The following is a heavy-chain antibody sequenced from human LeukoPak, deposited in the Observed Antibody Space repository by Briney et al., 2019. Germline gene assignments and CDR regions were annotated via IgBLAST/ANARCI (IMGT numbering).Heavy chain of an antibody. CDR2: INPSGGST. Sequence: ASVKVSCKASGYTFTGYYMHWVRQAPGRGLEWMGIINPSGGSTSYAQKFQGRVTMTRDTSTSTVYMELSSLRSEDTAVYYCATPTLDYYDSSGYYEVFSAFDIWGQGTMVTVSS. CDR1: GYTFTGYY. CDR3: ATPTLDYYDSSGYYEVFSAFDI. V-gene: IGHV1-46*01. J-gene: IGHJ3*02. D-gene: IGHD3-22*01.